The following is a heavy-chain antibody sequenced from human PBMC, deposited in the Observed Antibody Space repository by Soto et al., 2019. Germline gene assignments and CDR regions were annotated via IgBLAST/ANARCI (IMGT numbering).Heavy chain of an antibody. D-gene: IGHD4-17*01. V-gene: IGHV1-18*01. CDR2: ISAYNGNT. J-gene: IGHJ3*02. CDR1: GYTFTSYG. CDR3: AKNYGDYREDAFDI. Sequence: ASVKVSCKASGYTFTSYGISWVRQAPGQGLEWMGWISAYNGNTNYAQKLQGRVTMTTDTSTSTAYMELRSLRSDDTAVYYWAKNYGDYREDAFDIWGKGTMVTVPS.